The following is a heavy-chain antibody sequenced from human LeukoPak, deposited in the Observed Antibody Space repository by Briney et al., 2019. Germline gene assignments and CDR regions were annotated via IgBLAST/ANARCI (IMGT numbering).Heavy chain of an antibody. CDR1: GFTFSSYA. CDR2: ISYDGSNK. CDR3: ASTPCTNGVCYNFDY. D-gene: IGHD2-8*01. Sequence: PGRSLRLSCAASGFTFSSYAMHWVRQAPGKGLEWVAVISYDGSNKYYADSVKGRFTISRDNSKNTLYLQMNSLRAGDTAVYYCASTPCTNGVCYNFDYWGQGTLVTVSS. J-gene: IGHJ4*02. V-gene: IGHV3-30-3*01.